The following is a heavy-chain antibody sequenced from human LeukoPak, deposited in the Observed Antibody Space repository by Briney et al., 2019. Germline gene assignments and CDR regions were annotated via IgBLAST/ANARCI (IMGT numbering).Heavy chain of an antibody. CDR2: ISYDGSNK. CDR1: GFTFCSYG. CDR3: ARYFDWFTLDY. Sequence: PGRSLRLSCAASGFTFCSYGMHWVRQAPGKGLEWVAVISYDGSNKYYADSVKGRFTISRDNSKNTLYLQMNSLRAEDTAVYYCARYFDWFTLDYWGQGTLVTVSS. V-gene: IGHV3-30*03. D-gene: IGHD3-9*01. J-gene: IGHJ4*02.